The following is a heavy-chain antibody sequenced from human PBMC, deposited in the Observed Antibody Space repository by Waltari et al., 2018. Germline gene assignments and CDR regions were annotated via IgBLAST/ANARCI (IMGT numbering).Heavy chain of an antibody. CDR1: VGTFSSYT. J-gene: IGHJ6*02. CDR2: SIPILGIA. D-gene: IGHD3-10*01. V-gene: IGHV1-69*02. CDR3: ARHGSGSYYIYYYGMDV. Sequence: QVQLVQSGAEVKKPGSSVKVSCKASVGTFSSYTISWVRQAPGQGLEWMGRSIPILGIANYAQKVQGRVTITADKSTSTAYMELSSLRSEDTAVYYCARHGSGSYYIYYYGMDVWGQGTTVTVSS.